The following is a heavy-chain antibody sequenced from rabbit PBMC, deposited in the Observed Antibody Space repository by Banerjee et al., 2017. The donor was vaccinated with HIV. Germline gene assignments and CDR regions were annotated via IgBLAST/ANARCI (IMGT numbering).Heavy chain of an antibody. CDR1: GFSFSNKAV. V-gene: IGHV1S45*01. D-gene: IGHD6-1*01. Sequence: QEQLVESGGGLVQPEGSLKLSCTASGFSFSNKAVMYWVRQAPGKGLEWIACINAVTGKAVYASWAKGRFMVSKTSSTTVTLQMTSLTDADTATYFCARGAAYAGDAYGLWGPGTLVTVS. CDR3: ARGAAYAGDAYGL. CDR2: INAVTGKA. J-gene: IGHJ4*01.